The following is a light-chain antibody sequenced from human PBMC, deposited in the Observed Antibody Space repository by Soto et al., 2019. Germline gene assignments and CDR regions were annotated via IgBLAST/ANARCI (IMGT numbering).Light chain of an antibody. Sequence: QSALTQPASVSGSPGQSITISCTGTSSDVGSYNHVSWYQQHPGKAPKFMIYEVSQRRSGVSNRFSGSKSGNTASLTISGLQADDEANYYCCSYAGDSTWVFGGGTKLTVL. CDR1: SSDVGSYNH. J-gene: IGLJ3*02. CDR3: CSYAGDSTWV. V-gene: IGLV2-23*02. CDR2: EVS.